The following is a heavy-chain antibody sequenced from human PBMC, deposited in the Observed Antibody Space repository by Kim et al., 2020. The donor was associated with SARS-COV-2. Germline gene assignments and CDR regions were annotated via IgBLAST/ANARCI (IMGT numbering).Heavy chain of an antibody. CDR2: ISGSGDNS. V-gene: IGHV3-23*01. CDR3: ATGTNSSGWYYFDY. Sequence: GGSLRLSCAASGFPFSNYAMNWVRQAPGKGLEWVSTISGSGDNSYYADSVKGRFTISRDNSKNTLYMQMNSLRAEDSAVYYCATGTNSSGWYYFDYWGQGTLVTVSS. CDR1: GFPFSNYA. D-gene: IGHD6-19*01. J-gene: IGHJ4*02.